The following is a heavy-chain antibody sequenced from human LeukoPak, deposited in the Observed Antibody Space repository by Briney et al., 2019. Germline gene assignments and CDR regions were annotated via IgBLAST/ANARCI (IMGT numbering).Heavy chain of an antibody. J-gene: IGHJ5*02. CDR3: ARDRITMVRGVKTPNWFDP. V-gene: IGHV4-39*07. CDR2: IYYSGST. CDR1: GGSISSSSYY. D-gene: IGHD3-10*01. Sequence: SETLSLTCTVSGGSISSSSYYWGWIRQPPGKGLEWIGSIYYSGSTYYNPSLKSRVTISVDTSKNQFSLKLSSVTAVDTAVYYCARDRITMVRGVKTPNWFDPWGQGTLVTVSS.